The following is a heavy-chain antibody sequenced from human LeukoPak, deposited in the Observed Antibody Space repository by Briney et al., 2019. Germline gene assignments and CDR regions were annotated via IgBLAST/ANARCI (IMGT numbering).Heavy chain of an antibody. Sequence: GASVKVSCKASGGTFSSYAISRVRQAPGQGLEWMGGIIPIFGTANYAQKFQGRVTITADESTSTAYMELSSLRSEDTAVYYCATPSGSNYVNFKFFDYWGQGTLVTVSS. CDR3: ATPSGSNYVNFKFFDY. CDR2: IIPIFGTA. V-gene: IGHV1-69*13. D-gene: IGHD3-10*01. J-gene: IGHJ4*02. CDR1: GGTFSSYA.